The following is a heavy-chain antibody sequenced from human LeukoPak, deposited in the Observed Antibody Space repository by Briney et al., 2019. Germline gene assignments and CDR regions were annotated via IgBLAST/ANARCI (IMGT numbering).Heavy chain of an antibody. V-gene: IGHV4-59*01. D-gene: IGHD6-13*01. CDR1: GGSISSYY. J-gene: IGHJ4*02. CDR3: ARAGYSSSWDY. Sequence: SETLSLTCTVPGGSISSYYWSWIRQPPGKELEWIGYIYYSGSTNYNPSLKSRVTISVDTSKNQFSLKLSSVTAADTTVYYCARAGYSSSWDYWGQGTLVTVSS. CDR2: IYYSGST.